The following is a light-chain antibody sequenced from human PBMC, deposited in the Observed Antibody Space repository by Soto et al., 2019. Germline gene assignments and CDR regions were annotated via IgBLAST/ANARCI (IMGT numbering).Light chain of an antibody. CDR2: DAS. V-gene: IGKV1-27*01. J-gene: IGKJ1*01. CDR1: QGIYTY. CDR3: QKYESAPRT. Sequence: DIQMTQSPSSLSASVGDRVTITCRASQGIYTYLAWYQQKPGKVPKLLMYDASTLQSGVPTRFSGSGSGTDFTLTISSLQPEDVATYYCQKYESAPRTFGQGTKVEIK.